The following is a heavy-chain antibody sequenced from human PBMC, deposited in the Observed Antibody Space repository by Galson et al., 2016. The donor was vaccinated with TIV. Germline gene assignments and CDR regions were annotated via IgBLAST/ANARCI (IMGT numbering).Heavy chain of an antibody. CDR3: AKGMAIFGVIPPWGGMDV. J-gene: IGHJ6*02. CDR2: VRYDGSHK. CDR1: GFTFSTYV. V-gene: IGHV3-30*02. Sequence: SLRLSCAASGFTFSTYVMHWVRQAPGKGLEWVAFVRYDGSHKNYADSVKGRFPISRDNSKYTLYLQMNSLRAEDTAVYYCAKGMAIFGVIPPWGGMDVWGQGTTVTVSS. D-gene: IGHD3-3*01.